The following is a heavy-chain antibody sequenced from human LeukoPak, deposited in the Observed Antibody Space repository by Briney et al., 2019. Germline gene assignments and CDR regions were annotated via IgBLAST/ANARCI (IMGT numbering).Heavy chain of an antibody. CDR3: AKSIWRDQWLAFDY. J-gene: IGHJ4*02. D-gene: IGHD6-19*01. V-gene: IGHV3-23*01. CDR1: GFTFSSYA. Sequence: PGGSLRLSCAASGFTFSSYAMTWVRQAPGKGLEWVSAIWGSGGRSYYADSVKGRFTISRDNSKNTLSLQVNSLRAEDTAVYFCAKSIWRDQWLAFDYWGQGTLVTVSS. CDR2: IWGSGGRS.